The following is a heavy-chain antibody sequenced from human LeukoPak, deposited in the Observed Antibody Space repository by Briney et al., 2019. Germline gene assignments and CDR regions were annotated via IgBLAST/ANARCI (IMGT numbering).Heavy chain of an antibody. CDR2: IYYSGST. V-gene: IGHV4-59*08. CDR1: GGSISSYY. CDR3: ARLTTSGSYYVRGGNFDY. Sequence: PSETLSLTCTVSGGSISSYYWSWIRQPPGKGLEWIGYIYYSGSTNYNPSLKSRVTISVDTSKNQFSLKLSSVTAADTAVYYCARLTTSGSYYVRGGNFDYWGQGTLVTVSS. D-gene: IGHD1-26*01. J-gene: IGHJ4*02.